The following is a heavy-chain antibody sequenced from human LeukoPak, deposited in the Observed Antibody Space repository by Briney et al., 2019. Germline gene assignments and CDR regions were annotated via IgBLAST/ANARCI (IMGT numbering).Heavy chain of an antibody. CDR2: INWSSGTT. J-gene: IGHJ1*01. D-gene: IGHD1-26*01. Sequence: GGSLRLSCVASGFTFDDYGMNWVRHAPGKGLEWVSGINWSSGTTLYADSLKGRFTISRDNAKNSLYLQMNSLRGEDTALYYWARMGGIYSDGYFQHWGQGTLVTVSS. CDR1: GFTFDDYG. V-gene: IGHV3-20*04. CDR3: ARMGGIYSDGYFQH.